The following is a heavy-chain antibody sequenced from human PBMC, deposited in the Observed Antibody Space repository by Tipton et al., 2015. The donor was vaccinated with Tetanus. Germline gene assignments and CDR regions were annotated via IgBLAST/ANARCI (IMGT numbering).Heavy chain of an antibody. CDR1: GFTFSSYP. D-gene: IGHD2-2*02. Sequence: SLRLSCAASGFTFSSYPMSWVRQAPGKGLEWVSTISGTGYSTYYVDPAKGRFTISRDNSRNTLYLQMSSLRAEDTAVYYCAKGRSSSTSCYNYWGQGTLVTVSS. J-gene: IGHJ4*02. V-gene: IGHV3-23*01. CDR3: AKGRSSSTSCYNY. CDR2: ISGTGYST.